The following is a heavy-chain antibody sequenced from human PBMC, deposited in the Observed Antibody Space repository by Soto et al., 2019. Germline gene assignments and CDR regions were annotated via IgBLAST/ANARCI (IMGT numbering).Heavy chain of an antibody. CDR3: AKARAASRAESYYYYMDV. CDR1: GFTFSDYS. D-gene: IGHD6-13*01. CDR2: ISSSSSYI. J-gene: IGHJ6*03. Sequence: EVQLVESGGGLVKPGGSLRLSCAASGFTFSDYSMNWVRQAPGKGLECVSSISSSSSYIYYADSVKGRFTISRDNAKNSLYLQLNSLRAEDTAIYYCAKARAASRAESYYYYMDVWGKGTTVTVSS. V-gene: IGHV3-21*01.